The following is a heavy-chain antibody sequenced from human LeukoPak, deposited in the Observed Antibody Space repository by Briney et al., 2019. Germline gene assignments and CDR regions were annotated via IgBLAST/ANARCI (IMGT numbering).Heavy chain of an antibody. CDR2: INPNSGGA. V-gene: IGHV1-2*02. Sequence: ASVKVSCKASGHTFSGYYMHWVRQAPGQGLEWMGWINPNSGGAGYAQNFQGRVTMTRDTSISTAYMELSRLTSDDTAVYYCAREDCSSTTCYKYFDCWGQGNLVTVSS. D-gene: IGHD2-2*02. J-gene: IGHJ4*02. CDR3: AREDCSSTTCYKYFDC. CDR1: GHTFSGYY.